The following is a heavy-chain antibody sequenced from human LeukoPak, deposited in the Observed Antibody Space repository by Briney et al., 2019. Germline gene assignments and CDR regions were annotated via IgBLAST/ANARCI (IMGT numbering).Heavy chain of an antibody. Sequence: SETLSLTCTVSGGSISNSYWSWIRQPPGKGLEWIGYIYYSGSTNYNPSLKSRVTISVDTSKNQFSLKLSSVTAADTAVYYCAREMDDYGDYLRLGWFDPWGQGTLVTVSS. CDR1: GGSISNSY. D-gene: IGHD4-17*01. J-gene: IGHJ5*02. CDR2: IYYSGST. CDR3: AREMDDYGDYLRLGWFDP. V-gene: IGHV4-59*01.